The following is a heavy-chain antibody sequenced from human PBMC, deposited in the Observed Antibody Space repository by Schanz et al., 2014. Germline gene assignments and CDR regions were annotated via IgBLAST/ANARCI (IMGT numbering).Heavy chain of an antibody. J-gene: IGHJ4*02. V-gene: IGHV3-30*03. CDR1: GFTFSSYG. CDR2: ISYDGSNK. Sequence: VQLVESGGGLVRPGGSLRLSCAASGFTFSSYGMHWVRQAPGKGLEWVAVISYDGSNKYYADSVKGRFTISRDNSKNTLYLQMNSLRADDTAVYFCARAHGNNWYGKGLDYWGQGTQVTVSS. D-gene: IGHD1-1*01. CDR3: ARAHGNNWYGKGLDY.